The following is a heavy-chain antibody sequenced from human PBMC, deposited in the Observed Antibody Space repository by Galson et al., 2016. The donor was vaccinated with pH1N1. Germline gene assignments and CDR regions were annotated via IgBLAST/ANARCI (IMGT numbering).Heavy chain of an antibody. CDR3: ARKGTGWPLDY. V-gene: IGHV1-18*01. Sequence: SVKVSCKASGFTFTTYGFTWVRQAPGQGLEWMGWISGNNGDSHYAQKVKGRVTVTIDTSTSTAYLEVRGLTSGDTAVYYCARKGTGWPLDYWGQGTLVTVSS. CDR1: GFTFTTYG. CDR2: ISGNNGDS. J-gene: IGHJ4*02. D-gene: IGHD7-27*01.